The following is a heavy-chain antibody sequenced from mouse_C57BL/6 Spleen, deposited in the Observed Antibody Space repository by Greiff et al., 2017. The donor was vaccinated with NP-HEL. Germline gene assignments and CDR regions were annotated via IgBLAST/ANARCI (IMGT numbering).Heavy chain of an antibody. Sequence: QVQLQQSGAELVRPGASVKLSCKASGYTFTDYYINWVKQRPGQGLEWIARIYPGSGNTYYNEKFKGKATLTAEKSSSTAYMQLSSLTSEDSAVYFCARSNYSNYYWYFDVWGTGTTVTVSS. CDR1: GYTFTDYY. D-gene: IGHD2-5*01. V-gene: IGHV1-76*01. CDR2: IYPGSGNT. J-gene: IGHJ1*03. CDR3: ARSNYSNYYWYFDV.